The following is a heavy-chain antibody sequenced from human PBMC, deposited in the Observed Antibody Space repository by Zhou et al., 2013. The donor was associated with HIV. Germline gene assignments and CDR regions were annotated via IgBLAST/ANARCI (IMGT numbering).Heavy chain of an antibody. V-gene: IGHV1-46*01. D-gene: IGHD3-22*01. Sequence: QVQLVQSGAEVKKPGASVKVSCKASGYTFTSYYMHWVRQAPGQGLEWMGVINPSGGSTSYAQRFQGRVTVTRDTSTSTVYMQLSSLRSEDTAVYYCARQLNFYDSSALGNSFDYWGQGTLVTVSS. CDR3: ARQLNFYDSSALGNSFDY. CDR2: INPSGGST. J-gene: IGHJ4*02. CDR1: GYTFTSYY.